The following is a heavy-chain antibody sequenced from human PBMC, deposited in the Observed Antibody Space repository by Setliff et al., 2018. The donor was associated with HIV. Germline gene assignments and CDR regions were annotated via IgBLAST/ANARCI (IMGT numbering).Heavy chain of an antibody. CDR1: GGSISSTTYY. D-gene: IGHD3-10*01. V-gene: IGHV4-39*01. CDR2: FHYSGST. CDR3: ARHRGSSSGGPGEIDY. J-gene: IGHJ4*02. Sequence: PSETLSLTCTVSGGSISSTTYYWGWIRQPPGKGLEWIGSFHYSGSTSYNPSLKSRVAISVDTSKSQFSLKMTSVTAADTAVYYCARHRGSSSGGPGEIDYWGQGTLVTVSS.